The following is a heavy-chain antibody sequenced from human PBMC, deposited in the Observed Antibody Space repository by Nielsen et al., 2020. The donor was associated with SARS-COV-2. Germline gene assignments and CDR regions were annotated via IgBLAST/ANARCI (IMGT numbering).Heavy chain of an antibody. J-gene: IGHJ4*02. CDR3: AKDVGILWFGELAGALGY. Sequence: SLKISCAASGFTFDDYAMHWVRPAPGKGLEWVSGISWNSGSIGYADSVKGRFTISRDNAKNSLYLQMNSLRAEDTALYYCAKDVGILWFGELAGALGYWGQGTLVTVSS. CDR1: GFTFDDYA. V-gene: IGHV3-9*01. D-gene: IGHD3-10*01. CDR2: ISWNSGSI.